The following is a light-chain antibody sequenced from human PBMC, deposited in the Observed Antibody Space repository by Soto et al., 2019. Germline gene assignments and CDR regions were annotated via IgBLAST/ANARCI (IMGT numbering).Light chain of an antibody. J-gene: IGKJ5*01. CDR2: GAS. V-gene: IGKV3-15*01. CDR1: QSVSSN. CDR3: QQYYNWPPIT. Sequence: EIVMTQSPATLSVSPGERATLSSGASQSVSSNLAWYQQKPGQAPRLLIYGASTRATGIPARFSGSGSGTEFTLTISSLQSEDFAVYYCQQYYNWPPITFGQGTRLEIK.